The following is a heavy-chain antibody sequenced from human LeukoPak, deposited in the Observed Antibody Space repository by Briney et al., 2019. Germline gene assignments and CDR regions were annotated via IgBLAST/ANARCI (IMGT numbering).Heavy chain of an antibody. D-gene: IGHD3-3*01. V-gene: IGHV4-59*01. CDR3: ARASFWSGYYRVDAFDI. CDR1: GGSISSYY. J-gene: IGHJ3*02. Sequence: SETLSLTCTVSGGSISSYYWSWIRQPPGKGLEWIGYIYYSGSTNYNPSLKSRVTISVDTSKNQFPLKLSSVTAADTAVYYCARASFWSGYYRVDAFDIWGQGTMVTVSS. CDR2: IYYSGST.